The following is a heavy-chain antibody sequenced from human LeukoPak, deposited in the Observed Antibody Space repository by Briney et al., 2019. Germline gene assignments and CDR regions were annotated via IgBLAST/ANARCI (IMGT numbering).Heavy chain of an antibody. J-gene: IGHJ4*02. CDR2: INHSGST. D-gene: IGHD3-3*01. V-gene: IGHV4-34*01. CDR3: ARVARIRFRPPDY. Sequence: KPSETLSLTCAVYGGSFSGYYWSWIRQPPGKGLEWIGEINHSGSTNYNPSLKSRVIISVDTSKNQFSLKLSSVTAADTAVYYCARVARIRFRPPDYWGQGTLVTVSS. CDR1: GGSFSGYY.